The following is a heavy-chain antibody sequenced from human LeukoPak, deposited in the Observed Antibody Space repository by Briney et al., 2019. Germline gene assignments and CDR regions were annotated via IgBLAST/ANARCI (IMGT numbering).Heavy chain of an antibody. CDR2: INGDGTSTST. D-gene: IGHD4-17*01. CDR1: GFTFSTYW. J-gene: IGHJ4*02. V-gene: IGHV3-74*01. Sequence: PGGSLRLSCAASGFTFSTYWMHWVRQAPGKGLVWVSRINGDGTSTSTSYADSVKGRFTISRDNAKNTLYLHMNTLRAEDTAVYYCARGRDYGAPDYWGQGTLVTVSS. CDR3: ARGRDYGAPDY.